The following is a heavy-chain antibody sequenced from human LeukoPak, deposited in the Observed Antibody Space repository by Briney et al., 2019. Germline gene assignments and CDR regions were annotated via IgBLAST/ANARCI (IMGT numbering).Heavy chain of an antibody. Sequence: PGGSLRLSCAVSGFTFSRYAMYWVRQAPGKGLEHVSAINSKGGSTYYANSVKGRFTISRDNSNNRLYLQMGSLRAEDTAVYFCARDREFSGYGDMDVWGKGTTVTVSS. J-gene: IGHJ6*03. V-gene: IGHV3-64*01. CDR2: INSKGGST. CDR1: GFTFSRYA. D-gene: IGHD5-12*01. CDR3: ARDREFSGYGDMDV.